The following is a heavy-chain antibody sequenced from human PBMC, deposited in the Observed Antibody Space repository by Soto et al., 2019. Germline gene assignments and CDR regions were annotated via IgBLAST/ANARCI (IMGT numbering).Heavy chain of an antibody. J-gene: IGHJ6*02. CDR2: TYYRSKWYN. V-gene: IGHV6-1*01. CDR3: ARDSTELDLSYYYYGMDV. Sequence: SQTLSLTCAISGDSVSSNSAAWNWIRQSPSRGLEWLGRTYYRSKWYNDYAVCVKSRITINPDTSKNQFSLQLNSVTPEDTAVYYRARDSTELDLSYYYYGMDVWRQGTTVTVSS. D-gene: IGHD1-7*01. CDR1: GDSVSSNSAA.